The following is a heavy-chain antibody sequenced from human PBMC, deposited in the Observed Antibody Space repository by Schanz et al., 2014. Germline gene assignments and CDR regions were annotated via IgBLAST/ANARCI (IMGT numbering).Heavy chain of an antibody. D-gene: IGHD5-12*01. CDR2: VYMSAAST. Sequence: EVQLVESGGGLIQPGGSLRLSCAVSGSTVSSNYMSWVRQAPGKGLEWVSTVYMSAASTRYADSVKGRFIISRDSFKNTLFLQMNSLRPEDTDLYFCARDEGRDGYNLALDVWGQGTLVTVSS. V-gene: IGHV3-53*01. CDR1: GSTVSSNY. CDR3: ARDEGRDGYNLALDV. J-gene: IGHJ3*01.